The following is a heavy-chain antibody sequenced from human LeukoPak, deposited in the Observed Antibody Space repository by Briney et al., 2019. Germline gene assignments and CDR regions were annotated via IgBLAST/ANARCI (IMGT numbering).Heavy chain of an antibody. J-gene: IGHJ4*02. V-gene: IGHV4-38-2*01. Sequence: PSETLSLTCALSGYSIRSGDYWGWIRQSPGKGLEWIGSIYHSGSTHYNPSLKSRVTISVDTSKNQFSLMLTSVTAADTAVYYCARNRSVTTTPGFDHWGQGTLVTVSS. CDR1: GYSIRSGDY. D-gene: IGHD4-17*01. CDR3: ARNRSVTTTPGFDH. CDR2: IYHSGST.